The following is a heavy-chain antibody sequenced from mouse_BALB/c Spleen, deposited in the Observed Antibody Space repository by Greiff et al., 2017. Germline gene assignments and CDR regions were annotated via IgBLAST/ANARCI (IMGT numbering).Heavy chain of an antibody. Sequence: DVKLVESGGGLVKPGGSLKLSCAASGFTFSSYAMSWVRQTPEKRLEWVASISSGGSTYYPDSVKGRFTISRDNARNILYLQMSSLRSEDTAMYYCARDPIYGYNAMDYWGQGTSVTVSS. CDR2: ISSGGST. CDR3: ARDPIYGYNAMDY. J-gene: IGHJ4*01. D-gene: IGHD1-2*01. V-gene: IGHV5-6-5*01. CDR1: GFTFSSYA.